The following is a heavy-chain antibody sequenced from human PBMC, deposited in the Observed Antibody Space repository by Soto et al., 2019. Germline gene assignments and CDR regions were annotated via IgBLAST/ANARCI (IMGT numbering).Heavy chain of an antibody. D-gene: IGHD6-13*01. CDR3: ARMSATGPRSFEP. V-gene: IGHV4-31*03. CDR2: ISYRGIT. Sequence: PSETLSLTCTVSGGSFSSGAYHWSWVRQHPGQGLEWIASISYRGITYSNPSLKSRLSMSVDTSKNQFSLNLTSVTAADTAVYHCARMSATGPRSFEPCGPGTLLTLPS. CDR1: GGSFSSGAYH. J-gene: IGHJ5*02.